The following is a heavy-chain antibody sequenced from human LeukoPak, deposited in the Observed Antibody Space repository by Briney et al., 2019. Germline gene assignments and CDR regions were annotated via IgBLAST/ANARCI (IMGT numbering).Heavy chain of an antibody. J-gene: IGHJ4*02. V-gene: IGHV4-4*07. D-gene: IGHD2-2*02. CDR1: GGSVSSNY. CDR3: ANSISLDFEY. CDR2: IYNGGST. Sequence: PSETLSLTCTDSGGSVSSNYWNWIRQPAGKGLEWIGRIYNGGSTNYNPSLESRITISLDRSKNQFSLKLTSVTAADTAVYYCANSISLDFEYWGQGTLVTVSS.